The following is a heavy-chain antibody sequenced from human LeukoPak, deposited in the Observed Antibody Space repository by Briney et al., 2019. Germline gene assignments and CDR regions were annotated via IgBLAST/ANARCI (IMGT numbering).Heavy chain of an antibody. CDR3: ASQLGGTTFH. V-gene: IGHV4-59*01. D-gene: IGHD1/OR15-1a*01. CDR2: VYYNGIT. CDR1: GVSINTYF. Sequence: SETLSLTCTVSGVSINTYFWSWIRQPPGKGLEWIGYVYYNGITNYNPSLKSRVSITLDTSRNQFSLRLNSVTAAETAVYYCASQLGGTTFHWGQGTLVTVSS. J-gene: IGHJ4*02.